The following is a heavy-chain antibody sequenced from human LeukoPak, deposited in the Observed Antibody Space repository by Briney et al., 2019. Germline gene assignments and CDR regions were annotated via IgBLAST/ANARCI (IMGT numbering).Heavy chain of an antibody. V-gene: IGHV4-34*01. D-gene: IGHD6-13*01. Sequence: SETLSLTCAVYGGSFSGYHWSWVRQPPGKGLEWIGEINHSGSTNYNPSLKSRVTISVNTSKNQFSLKLSSVAAADTAVYYCARDLLRGESGSWLEAFDIWGRGTVVTVSS. CDR1: GGSFSGYH. J-gene: IGHJ3*02. CDR2: INHSGST. CDR3: ARDLLRGESGSWLEAFDI.